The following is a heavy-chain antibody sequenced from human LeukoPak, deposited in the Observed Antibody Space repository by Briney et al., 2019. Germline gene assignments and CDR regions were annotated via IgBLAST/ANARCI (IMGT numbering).Heavy chain of an antibody. J-gene: IGHJ6*03. CDR3: AKDGITTYYYYYYMDV. CDR1: GFTFSSYG. CDR2: IQYDGSNK. V-gene: IGHV3-30*02. D-gene: IGHD3-10*01. Sequence: PGGSLRLSCAAFGFTFSSYGMHWVRQAPGRGLEWMAFIQYDGSNKFYADSVKGRFTISRDNSKNTLYLQMNSLRAEDTAVYYCAKDGITTYYYYYYMDVWGKGTTVTVSS.